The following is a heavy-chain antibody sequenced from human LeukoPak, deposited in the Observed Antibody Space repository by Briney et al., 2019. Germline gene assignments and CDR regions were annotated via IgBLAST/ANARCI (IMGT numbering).Heavy chain of an antibody. D-gene: IGHD5-12*01. J-gene: IGHJ4*02. Sequence: GGSLRLSCSASGFTFSSYAMHWVRQAPGEGLEYVSAISSNGGSTYYADSVKGRFTISRDNSKNTLYLQMSSLRAEDTAVYYCVKDGATDGGYGDFDYWGQGTLVTVSS. CDR1: GFTFSSYA. CDR2: ISSNGGST. V-gene: IGHV3-64D*06. CDR3: VKDGATDGGYGDFDY.